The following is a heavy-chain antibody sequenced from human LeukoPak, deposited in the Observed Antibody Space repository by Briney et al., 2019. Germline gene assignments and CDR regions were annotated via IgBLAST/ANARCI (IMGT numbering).Heavy chain of an antibody. Sequence: RGSLRLSCAASGFTFSSYAMSWVRQAPGKGLEWVSAISGSGGSTYYADSVKSRFTISRDNSKNTLYLQMNSLRAEDTAVYYCAYDYVWRSYPEYYFDYWGQGTLVTVSS. CDR2: ISGSGGST. J-gene: IGHJ4*02. D-gene: IGHD3-16*02. CDR1: GFTFSSYA. V-gene: IGHV3-23*01. CDR3: AYDYVWRSYPEYYFDY.